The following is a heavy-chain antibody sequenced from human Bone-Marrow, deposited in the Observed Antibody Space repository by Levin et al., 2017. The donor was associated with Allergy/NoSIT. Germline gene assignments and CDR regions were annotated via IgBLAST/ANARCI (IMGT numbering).Heavy chain of an antibody. V-gene: IGHV3-15*05. D-gene: IGHD6-13*01. CDR2: IKSITDGGTT. CDR3: VAAAGGY. Sequence: GGSLRLSCAASGFTFSNVWMNWVRQAPGKGLEWVGRIKSITDGGTTDYAAPVKGRFIISRDDSKNTLYLHLNSLITEDTAVYYCVAAAGGYWGQGTRVTVSS. CDR1: GFTFSNVW. J-gene: IGHJ4*02.